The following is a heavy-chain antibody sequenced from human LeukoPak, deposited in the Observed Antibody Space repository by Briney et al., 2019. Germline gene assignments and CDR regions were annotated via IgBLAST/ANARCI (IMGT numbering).Heavy chain of an antibody. V-gene: IGHV5-51*01. CDR3: ARLTYYYDSSGYYYYYGMDV. CDR2: IYPGDSDT. Sequence: GGSLKISCKGSGYSFTSYWIGWVRQMPGKGLEWMGIIYPGDSDTRYSPSFQGQVTISADKSISTAYLQWSSLKASDTAMYYCARLTYYYDSSGYYYYYGMDVWGQGTTVTVSS. J-gene: IGHJ6*02. CDR1: GYSFTSYW. D-gene: IGHD3-22*01.